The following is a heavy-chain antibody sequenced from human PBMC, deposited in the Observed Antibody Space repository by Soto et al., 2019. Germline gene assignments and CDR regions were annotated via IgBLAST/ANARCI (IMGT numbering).Heavy chain of an antibody. J-gene: IGHJ4*02. V-gene: IGHV3-30*18. Sequence: PGGSLRFSCAASVFTFRTHCIHWVRQPPGKGLGWVALISYDGSNKYYGDSVKGRFTISRDNSKNTLYLQMNSLRTEATAVYYCAKYNGGALFEHWGQGT. D-gene: IGHD1-20*01. CDR2: ISYDGSNK. CDR3: AKYNGGALFEH. CDR1: VFTFRTHC.